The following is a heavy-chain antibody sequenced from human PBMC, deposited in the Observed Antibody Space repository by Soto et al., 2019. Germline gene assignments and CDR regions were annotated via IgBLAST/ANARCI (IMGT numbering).Heavy chain of an antibody. J-gene: IGHJ6*02. CDR2: IGSRASGGTT. CDR3: TRDIPPITGTIGGGMDV. V-gene: IGHV3-49*03. CDR1: GFTFGDYT. Sequence: SLRLSCTTSGFTFGDYTMSWFRQAPGKGLEWVGFIGSRASGGTTEYAASVKGRFSISRDDSKSIAYLQMNSLKTEDTAVYYCTRDIPPITGTIGGGMDVWGQGTTVTVSS. D-gene: IGHD1-20*01.